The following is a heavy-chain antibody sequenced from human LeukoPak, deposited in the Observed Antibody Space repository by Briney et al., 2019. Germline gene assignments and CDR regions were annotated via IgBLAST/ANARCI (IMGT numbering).Heavy chain of an antibody. CDR1: GGSISSYY. CDR3: ARVYGSGSYYNVRTYYYYMDV. Sequence: SETLSLTCTVSGGSISSYYWSWIRQPPGKGLEWIGYIYYSGSTNYNPSLKSRVTISVDTSKNQFSLKLSSVTAADTAVYYCARVYGSGSYYNVRTYYYYMDVWGKGTTVTISS. D-gene: IGHD3-10*01. V-gene: IGHV4-59*01. J-gene: IGHJ6*03. CDR2: IYYSGST.